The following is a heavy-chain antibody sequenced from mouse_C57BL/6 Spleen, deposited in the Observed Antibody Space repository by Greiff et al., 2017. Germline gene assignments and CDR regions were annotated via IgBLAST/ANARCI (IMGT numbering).Heavy chain of an antibody. CDR1: GFSLSTFGMG. Sequence: QVTLKESGPGILQPSQTLSLTCSFSGFSLSTFGMGVGWIRQPSGKGLEWLAHIWWDDDKYYNPALKSLLTISKDTSKNQVFLQIANVDTADTATYYCARIDYYGSSYWYFDVWGTGTTVTVSS. CDR3: ARIDYYGSSYWYFDV. J-gene: IGHJ1*03. CDR2: IWWDDDK. V-gene: IGHV8-8*01. D-gene: IGHD1-1*01.